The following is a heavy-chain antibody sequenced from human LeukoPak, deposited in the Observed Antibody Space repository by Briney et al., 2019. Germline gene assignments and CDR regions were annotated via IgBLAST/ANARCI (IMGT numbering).Heavy chain of an antibody. J-gene: IGHJ6*03. V-gene: IGHV3-23*01. CDR1: GITFGSHA. D-gene: IGHD5-24*01. CDR3: AKGGAATMRDGYNYYYYYMEV. Sequence: GGSLRLSCAASGITFGSHALAWVRQAPGRGLGWVSFLRVGGGHTYYGDSVKGRFTISRDNSTNRLYLQMNSLRPEDTAVYYCAKGGAATMRDGYNYYYYYMEVWGRGTTVTVSS. CDR2: LRVGGGHT.